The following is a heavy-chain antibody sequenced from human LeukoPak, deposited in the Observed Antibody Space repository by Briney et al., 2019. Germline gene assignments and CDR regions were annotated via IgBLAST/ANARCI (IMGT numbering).Heavy chain of an antibody. D-gene: IGHD2-2*01. Sequence: GESLKISCKGSGYSFTTYWIGWVRQMPGKGLEWMGIIYPGDSDSRYSPSFQGHVTISADKSISTAYLQWSSLKASDTAMYYCARQTCSSTSCAFDAFDIWGQGTMVTVSS. V-gene: IGHV5-51*01. CDR1: GYSFTTYW. J-gene: IGHJ3*02. CDR3: ARQTCSSTSCAFDAFDI. CDR2: IYPGDSDS.